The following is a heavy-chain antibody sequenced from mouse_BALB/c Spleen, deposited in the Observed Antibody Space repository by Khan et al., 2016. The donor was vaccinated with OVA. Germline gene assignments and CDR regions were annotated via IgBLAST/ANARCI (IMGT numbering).Heavy chain of an antibody. CDR1: GFSLVSYG. CDR3: AIIYYGLAWFTY. Sequence: QVQLKESGPGLVAPSQSLSITCTVSGFSLVSYGVSWVRQPPGKGLEWLGVIWGDGTTNYHSVLKSRLSISKANSESQVILKLNSLQTDDTAQYYCAIIYYGLAWFTYWGQATLVTVSA. V-gene: IGHV2-3*01. D-gene: IGHD1-2*01. J-gene: IGHJ3*01. CDR2: IWGDGTT.